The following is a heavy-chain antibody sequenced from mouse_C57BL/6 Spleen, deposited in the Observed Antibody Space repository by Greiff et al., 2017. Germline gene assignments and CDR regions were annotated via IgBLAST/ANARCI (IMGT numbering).Heavy chain of an antibody. CDR1: GYTFTGYW. CDR2: ILPGRGST. V-gene: IGHV1-9*01. Sequence: QVQLQQSGAELMKPGASVKLSCKAPGYTFTGYWLEWVKQRPGHGLEWIGEILPGRGSTNYNEKFKGKATFTADTSSNTAYMQLSSLTTEDSAIYYCARTITWYFDVWGTGTTVTVSS. CDR3: ARTITWYFDV. D-gene: IGHD1-1*01. J-gene: IGHJ1*03.